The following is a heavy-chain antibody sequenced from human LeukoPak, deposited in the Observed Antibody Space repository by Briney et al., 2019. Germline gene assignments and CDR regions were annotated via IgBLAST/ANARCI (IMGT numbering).Heavy chain of an antibody. CDR3: ATQREAYYYYMDV. CDR1: GFTFRSYS. Sequence: GGSLRLSCAASGFTFRSYSMNWVRAAPGKGLEWVSSIRSSGSYINYADSGKGPFTISRDNAKNSLYLQMNSLRAEDTAVYYCATQREAYYYYMDVWGKGTTVTVSS. CDR2: IRSSGSYI. J-gene: IGHJ6*03. V-gene: IGHV3-21*01.